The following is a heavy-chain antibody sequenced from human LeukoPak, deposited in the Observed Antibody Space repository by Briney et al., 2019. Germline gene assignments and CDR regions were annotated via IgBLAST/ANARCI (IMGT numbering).Heavy chain of an antibody. J-gene: IGHJ6*02. D-gene: IGHD1-1*01. Sequence: PSETLSLTCAVYGGSFSGYYWSWIRQPPGKGLEWIGEINHSGSTNYNPSLKSRVTISVDTSKNQFSLKLSSVTAADTAVYYCARAGIPNETYYYGMDVWGQGTTVTVSS. CDR3: ARAGIPNETYYYGMDV. CDR1: GGSFSGYY. CDR2: INHSGST. V-gene: IGHV4-34*01.